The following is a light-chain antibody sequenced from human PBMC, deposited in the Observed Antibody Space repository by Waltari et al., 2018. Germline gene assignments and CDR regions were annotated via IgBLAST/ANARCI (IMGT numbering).Light chain of an antibody. CDR2: DAS. J-gene: IGKJ3*01. CDR3: QHLNSYPPT. Sequence: EIVLTQSPATLSLSPGERATLSCRASQRVSSYLAWYQQKPGQAPRLLIYDASNRATGIPARFSGSGSGTDFTLTISSLQPEDFATYFCQHLNSYPPTFGPGTIVDIK. V-gene: IGKV3-11*01. CDR1: QRVSSY.